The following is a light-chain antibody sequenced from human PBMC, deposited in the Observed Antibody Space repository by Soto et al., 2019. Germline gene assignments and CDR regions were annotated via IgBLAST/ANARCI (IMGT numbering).Light chain of an antibody. V-gene: IGKV1-39*01. CDR3: QQSYSTLSIT. CDR1: QGITSY. Sequence: IQLTQSPSSLSASVGDRVTITCRASQGITSYLAWYQQRPGKAPRLLIYSASTLQSGVPSRFSGSGYGTDFSLTISNLQPEDFATYYCQQSYSTLSITFGQGTRLEIK. CDR2: SAS. J-gene: IGKJ5*01.